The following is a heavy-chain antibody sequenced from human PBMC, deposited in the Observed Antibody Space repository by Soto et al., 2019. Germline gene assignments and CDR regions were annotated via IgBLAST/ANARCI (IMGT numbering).Heavy chain of an antibody. J-gene: IGHJ4*02. CDR1: GFTFSSYG. Sequence: GGSLRLSCAASGFTFSSYGMHWVRQAPGKGLEWVAVISYDGSNKYYADSGKGRFTISRDNSKNTLYLQMNSLRAEDTAVYYCAKDTFTIFGVVTLYLDYWGQGTLVTVSS. V-gene: IGHV3-30*18. CDR2: ISYDGSNK. D-gene: IGHD3-3*01. CDR3: AKDTFTIFGVVTLYLDY.